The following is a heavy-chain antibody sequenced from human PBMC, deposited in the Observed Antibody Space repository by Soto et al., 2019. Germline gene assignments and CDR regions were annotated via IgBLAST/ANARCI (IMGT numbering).Heavy chain of an antibody. D-gene: IGHD7-27*01. CDR1: GGSINSYY. V-gene: IGHV4-59*08. J-gene: IGHJ5*01. CDR2: IYYSGTT. Sequence: SETLSLTCTVSGGSINSYYWSWIRQPPGKGLEWIGYIYYSGTTNYNPSLKSRVTISVGTSKNQFSLRLSSVTAADTAVDYCARRRRNWGLDSWGQGTLVTVSS. CDR3: ARRRRNWGLDS.